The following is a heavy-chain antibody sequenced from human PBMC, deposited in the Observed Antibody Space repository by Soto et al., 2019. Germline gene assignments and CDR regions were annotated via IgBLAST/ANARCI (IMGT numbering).Heavy chain of an antibody. CDR3: ARSPRADCSGGSCSRYYYYYGMDV. CDR2: IYYSGST. J-gene: IGHJ6*02. CDR1: GGSISSGGYY. V-gene: IGHV4-31*03. D-gene: IGHD2-15*01. Sequence: QVQLQESGPGLVKPSQTLSLTCTVSGGSISSGGYYWSWLRQHPGKGLEWIGYIYYSGSTYYNPSLKSRVTIAVDTSKNQFSLKLSSVTAADTAVYYCARSPRADCSGGSCSRYYYYYGMDVWGQGTTVTVSS.